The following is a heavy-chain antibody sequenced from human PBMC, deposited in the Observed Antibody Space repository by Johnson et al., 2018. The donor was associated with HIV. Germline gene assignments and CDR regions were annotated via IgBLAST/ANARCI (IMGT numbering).Heavy chain of an antibody. V-gene: IGHV3-15*01. CDR1: GFSFSNAW. CDR3: ARGYYYGSGSYYNSGAFDI. J-gene: IGHJ3*02. D-gene: IGHD3-10*01. CDR2: IKSETDGGTT. Sequence: VQLVESGGGLVKPGGSLRLSCEASGFSFSNAWMNWVRQAPGKGLEWVGRIKSETDGGTTDYSAPVKDRFTSSRDDSTHTLYLQMNSLTAGDTAVSYCARGYYYGSGSYYNSGAFDIWGQGTMVTVSS.